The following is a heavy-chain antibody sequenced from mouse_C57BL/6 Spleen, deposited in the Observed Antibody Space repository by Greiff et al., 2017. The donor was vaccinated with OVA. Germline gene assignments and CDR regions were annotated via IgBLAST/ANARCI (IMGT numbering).Heavy chain of an antibody. V-gene: IGHV5-4*03. CDR3: ARSTAQATVDY. CDR1: GFTFSSYA. Sequence: EVKLMESGGGLVKPGGSLKLSCAASGFTFSSYAMSWVRQTPEKRLEWVATISDGGSYTYYPDNVKGRFTISRDNAKNNLYLQMSHLKSEDTAMYYCARSTAQATVDYWGQGTTLTVSS. CDR2: ISDGGSYT. J-gene: IGHJ2*01. D-gene: IGHD3-2*02.